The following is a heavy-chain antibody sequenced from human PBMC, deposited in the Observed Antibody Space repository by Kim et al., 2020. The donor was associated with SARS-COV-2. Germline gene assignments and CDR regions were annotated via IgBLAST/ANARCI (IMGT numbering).Heavy chain of an antibody. D-gene: IGHD5-18*01. CDR3: TTDPYSYGLLGAFDI. J-gene: IGHJ3*02. V-gene: IGHV3-15*01. Sequence: APWKGRFTISRDDSKNTLYLQMNSLKTEDTAVYYCTTDPYSYGLLGAFDIWGQGTMVTVSS.